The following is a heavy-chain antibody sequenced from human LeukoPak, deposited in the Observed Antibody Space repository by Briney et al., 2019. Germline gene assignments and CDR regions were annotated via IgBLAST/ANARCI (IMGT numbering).Heavy chain of an antibody. D-gene: IGHD2-2*01. CDR1: GFIFSSYG. V-gene: IGHV3-30*02. CDR2: IRYDGIKK. Sequence: PGGSLRLSCAASGFIFSSYGMHWVRQAPGKGLEWVAFIRYDGIKKYYADSVKGRFTISRDNSKNTLYLQMNSLRAEDTALYYCAKDGCPTCYHWDAFDIWGQGTMVTVSS. J-gene: IGHJ3*02. CDR3: AKDGCPTCYHWDAFDI.